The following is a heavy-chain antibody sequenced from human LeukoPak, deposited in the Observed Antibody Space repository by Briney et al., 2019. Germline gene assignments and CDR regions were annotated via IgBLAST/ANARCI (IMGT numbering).Heavy chain of an antibody. CDR2: IYSSGST. Sequence: SETLSLTCSVSGGXISSYCWTWMRQPAGKGLEWVGRIYSSGSTNYNPSLKSRVSISIDMSKNQFSLELSSVTAADTAVYYCARGRLDDNFYYFDLWGQGTLVTVSS. CDR3: ARGRLDDNFYYFDL. V-gene: IGHV4-4*07. CDR1: GGXISSYC. D-gene: IGHD3-22*01. J-gene: IGHJ4*02.